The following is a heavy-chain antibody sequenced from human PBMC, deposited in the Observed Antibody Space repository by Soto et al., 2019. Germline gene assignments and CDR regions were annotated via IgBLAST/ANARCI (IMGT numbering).Heavy chain of an antibody. Sequence: QVQLVQSGAEVKKPGASVKVSCKASGYTFTSYGISWVRQAPGQGLEWMGWISAYNGNTNYAQKLQGRVTMTTDTATSTADMELRSLRSDDTAVYYCARARGGKTTVTAFDYWGQGTLVTVSS. CDR2: ISAYNGNT. CDR3: ARARGGKTTVTAFDY. D-gene: IGHD4-17*01. J-gene: IGHJ4*02. V-gene: IGHV1-18*01. CDR1: GYTFTSYG.